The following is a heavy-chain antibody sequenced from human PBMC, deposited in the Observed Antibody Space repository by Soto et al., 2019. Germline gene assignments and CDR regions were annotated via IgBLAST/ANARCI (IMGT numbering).Heavy chain of an antibody. J-gene: IGHJ5*02. V-gene: IGHV4-4*07. Sequence: QVQLQESGPGLLKPSEPLSLTCTVSGASISGFNWSWIRKSAGKGLEWIGRIYATGTTDYNPSLKSRVMMSVDTSKKQFSLKLRSVTAADTAVYYCVRDGTKTLRDWFDPWGQGISVTVSS. CDR2: IYATGTT. D-gene: IGHD1-1*01. CDR1: GASISGFN. CDR3: VRDGTKTLRDWFDP.